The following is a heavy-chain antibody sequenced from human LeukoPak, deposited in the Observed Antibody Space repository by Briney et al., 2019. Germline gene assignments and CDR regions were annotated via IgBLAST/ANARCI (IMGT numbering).Heavy chain of an antibody. CDR1: GFTFSSYS. CDR3: ARPDEQQLVRDAFDI. Sequence: GGSLRLSCAASGFTFSSYSMNWVRQAPGKGLEWVSSISSSSSYIYYADSVKGRFTISRDNAKNSLYLQMNSLRAEDTAVYYCARPDEQQLVRDAFDIWGQGTTVTVSS. J-gene: IGHJ3*02. D-gene: IGHD6-13*01. CDR2: ISSSSSYI. V-gene: IGHV3-21*01.